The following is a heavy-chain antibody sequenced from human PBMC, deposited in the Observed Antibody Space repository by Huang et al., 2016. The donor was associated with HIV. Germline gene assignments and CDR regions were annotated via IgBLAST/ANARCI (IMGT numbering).Heavy chain of an antibody. Sequence: VQLQQWGASLLKPSETLSLTCAVSGGTFTGYFWGWVRQAPGKGLEWIAEIKHSGTTSYNPSLNSRVSMSVDVSNNQFSLSLKSVTAADTAVYFCVRCPGYYFEPSRYVDAFDIWGPGTMVTVS. J-gene: IGHJ3*02. CDR3: VRCPGYYFEPSRYVDAFDI. D-gene: IGHD3-22*01. V-gene: IGHV4-34*02. CDR2: IKHSGTT. CDR1: GGTFTGYF.